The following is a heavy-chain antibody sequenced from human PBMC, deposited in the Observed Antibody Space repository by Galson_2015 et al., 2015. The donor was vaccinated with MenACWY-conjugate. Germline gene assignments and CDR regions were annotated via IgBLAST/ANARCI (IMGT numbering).Heavy chain of an antibody. CDR2: ISKSGSPI. Sequence: GFTFTGYEFNWVRQAPGKGLEWLSYISKSGSPIFYADSVKGRFTISRDNTKKSLFLQMNSLRAGDTGVYYCARVGTWIHQYFYYMDVWGKGTTVTVSS. D-gene: IGHD5-18*01. CDR1: GFTFTGYE. CDR3: ARVGTWIHQYFYYMDV. J-gene: IGHJ6*03. V-gene: IGHV3-48*03.